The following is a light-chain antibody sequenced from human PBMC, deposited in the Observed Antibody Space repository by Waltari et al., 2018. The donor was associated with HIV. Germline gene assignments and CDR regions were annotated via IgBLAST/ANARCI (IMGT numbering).Light chain of an antibody. V-gene: IGKV1-39*01. Sequence: DIQMTQSPSSLSASVGDRVTITCRASQNINNYLNWYQQKPGKAPKLLIYGASTLESGVPSRFSGSGSERDFTLTITSVQPEDFATYYCQQSYNLHTFGQGTKL. CDR2: GAS. CDR1: QNINNY. CDR3: QQSYNLHT. J-gene: IGKJ2*01.